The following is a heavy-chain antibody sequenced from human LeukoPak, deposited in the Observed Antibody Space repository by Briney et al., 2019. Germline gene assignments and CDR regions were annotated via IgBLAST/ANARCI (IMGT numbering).Heavy chain of an antibody. CDR2: IYHSGST. Sequence: PSQTLSLTCTVSGGSISSGGYYWSWIRQPPGKGLEWIGYIYHSGSTYYNPSLKSRVTISVDRSKNQFSLKLSSVTAADTAVYYCGANPKYCSGGSCRNRRYLWGRGTLVTVSS. D-gene: IGHD2-15*01. CDR1: GGSISSGGYY. J-gene: IGHJ2*01. CDR3: GANPKYCSGGSCRNRRYL. V-gene: IGHV4-30-2*01.